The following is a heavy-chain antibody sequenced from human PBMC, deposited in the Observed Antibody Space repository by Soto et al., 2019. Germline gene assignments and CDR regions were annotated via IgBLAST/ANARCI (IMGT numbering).Heavy chain of an antibody. Sequence: EMQLLESGGGLVQPGGSLRLSCVASGFPFSSYAMSWVRQTPGQGLEWVSGISGSGVLTYYADSVKGRFTISRENPNNTLSLHVHRLRVEDTAVYFCAKGGYYSVFDIWGQGTMVTVSA. CDR2: ISGSGVLT. V-gene: IGHV3-23*01. D-gene: IGHD3-16*01. J-gene: IGHJ3*02. CDR1: GFPFSSYA. CDR3: AKGGYYSVFDI.